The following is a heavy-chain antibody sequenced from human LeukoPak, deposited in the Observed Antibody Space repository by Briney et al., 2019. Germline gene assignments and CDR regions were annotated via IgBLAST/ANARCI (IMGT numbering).Heavy chain of an antibody. CDR2: IKQDGSEK. V-gene: IGHV3-7*03. Sequence: SGGSLRLSCAASGFTFSSYGIHWVRQAPGKGLEWVANIKQDGSEKYYVDSVKGRFTISRDNAKNSLYLQMNSLRAEDTAVYYCARDHMTTVTKNDYWGQGTLVTVSS. D-gene: IGHD4-17*01. CDR1: GFTFSSYG. CDR3: ARDHMTTVTKNDY. J-gene: IGHJ4*02.